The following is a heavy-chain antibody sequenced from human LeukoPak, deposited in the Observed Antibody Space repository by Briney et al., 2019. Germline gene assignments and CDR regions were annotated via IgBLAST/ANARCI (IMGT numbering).Heavy chain of an antibody. D-gene: IGHD6-6*01. CDR1: GGSTSSYY. CDR2: IYYSGST. CDR3: ARGVSIAARPGWFEFDP. J-gene: IGHJ5*02. Sequence: KSSETLSLTCTVSGGSTSSYYWSWIRQPPGKGLEWIGYIYYSGSTNYNPSLKSRVTISVDTSKNQFSLKLSSVTAADTAVYYCARGVSIAARPGWFEFDPWGQGTLVTDSS. V-gene: IGHV4-59*01.